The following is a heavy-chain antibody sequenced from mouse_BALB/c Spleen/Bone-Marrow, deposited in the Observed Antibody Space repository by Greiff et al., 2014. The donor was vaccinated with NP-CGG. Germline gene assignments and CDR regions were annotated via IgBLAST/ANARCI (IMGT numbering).Heavy chain of an antibody. CDR2: IHPNSGNT. D-gene: IGHD2-14*01. J-gene: IGHJ2*01. CDR3: ARHHRYAYYFDY. V-gene: IGHV1S130*01. CDR1: GYTFTNSW. Sequence: QVQLKESGSVLVRPGASVKLSCKASGYTFTNSWIHWAKQRPGQGLEWIGEIHPNSGNTNYNEKFKGKATLTADISSSTACVDLSSLTAEDSAVYYCARHHRYAYYFDYWGQGTTRTVSS.